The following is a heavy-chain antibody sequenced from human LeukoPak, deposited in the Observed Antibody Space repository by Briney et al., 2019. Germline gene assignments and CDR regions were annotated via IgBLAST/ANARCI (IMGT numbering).Heavy chain of an antibody. Sequence: PGGSLRLSCAASGFTFDDYGMSWVRQAPGKGLEWVSGINWNGGITGYADSVKGRFTISRDNAKNSLYLQMNSLRAEDTALYHCARSYSGSYYYYYMDVWGKGTTVTVSS. CDR1: GFTFDDYG. CDR2: INWNGGIT. D-gene: IGHD1-26*01. J-gene: IGHJ6*03. V-gene: IGHV3-20*01. CDR3: ARSYSGSYYYYYMDV.